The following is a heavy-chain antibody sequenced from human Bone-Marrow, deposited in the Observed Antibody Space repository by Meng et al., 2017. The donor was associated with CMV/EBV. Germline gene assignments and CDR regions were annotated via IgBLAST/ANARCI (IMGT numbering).Heavy chain of an antibody. Sequence: SDGIPWVRRAPGKGLEWVAFIRYDGSNKYYADSVKCRFTITRDNSKNTLYLQMNSLRAEDTAVYYCAKVRTRGYSSSWYDSNWFDPWGQGTLVTVSS. J-gene: IGHJ5*02. CDR3: AKVRTRGYSSSWYDSNWFDP. D-gene: IGHD6-13*01. CDR2: IRYDGSNK. V-gene: IGHV3-30*02. CDR1: SDG.